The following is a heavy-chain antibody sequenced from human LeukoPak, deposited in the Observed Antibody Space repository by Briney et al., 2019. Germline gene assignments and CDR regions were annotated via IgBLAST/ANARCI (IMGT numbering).Heavy chain of an antibody. CDR2: IYYSGST. Sequence: SETLSLTCTVSGGSISSYYWSWIRQPPGKGLEWIGYIYYSGSTNYNPSLKSRVTISVDTSKNQFSLKLSSVTAADTAVYYCARDAAYGEHEYFQHWGQGTLVTVSS. J-gene: IGHJ1*01. D-gene: IGHD4-17*01. CDR1: GGSISSYY. V-gene: IGHV4-59*01. CDR3: ARDAAYGEHEYFQH.